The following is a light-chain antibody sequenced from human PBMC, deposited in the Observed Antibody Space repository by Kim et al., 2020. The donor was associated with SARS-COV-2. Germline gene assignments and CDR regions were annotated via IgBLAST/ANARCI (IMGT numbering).Light chain of an antibody. CDR1: QYSNNN. CDR2: GSS. Sequence: VAPEETAPPSSTSRQYSNNNLAWYQHKPGQAHRLLIYGSSTRATGIPDRFSGSGSGTDFTLTITSLQSEDFAVYYCQQYYSWLRTFGQGTKVDIK. V-gene: IGKV3D-15*01. CDR3: QQYYSWLRT. J-gene: IGKJ1*01.